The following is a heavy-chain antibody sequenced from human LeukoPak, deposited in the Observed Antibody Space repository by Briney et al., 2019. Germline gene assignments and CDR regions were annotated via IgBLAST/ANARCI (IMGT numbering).Heavy chain of an antibody. J-gene: IGHJ3*02. CDR3: ARVKTAMVTLGAFDI. D-gene: IGHD5-18*01. Sequence: GGSLRLSCAASGFTFSSYSMNWVRQAPGKGLEWVPSISSSSSYIYYADSVKGRFTISRDNAKNSLYLQMNSLRAEDTAVYYCARVKTAMVTLGAFDIWGQGTMVTVSS. V-gene: IGHV3-21*01. CDR1: GFTFSSYS. CDR2: ISSSSSYI.